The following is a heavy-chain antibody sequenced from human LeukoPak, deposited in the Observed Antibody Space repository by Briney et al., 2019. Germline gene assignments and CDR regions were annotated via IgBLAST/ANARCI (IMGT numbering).Heavy chain of an antibody. J-gene: IGHJ4*02. V-gene: IGHV4-34*01. D-gene: IGHD5-12*01. Sequence: SETLSLTCADYGGSCSGYYWSWIRQPPGKELEWIGEINHSGGTNYNPSLKSRVTISVDTFKNQFSLKLSSVTAADTAVYYCARGGYSGYANWGQGTLVTVSS. CDR1: GGSCSGYY. CDR3: ARGGYSGYAN. CDR2: INHSGGT.